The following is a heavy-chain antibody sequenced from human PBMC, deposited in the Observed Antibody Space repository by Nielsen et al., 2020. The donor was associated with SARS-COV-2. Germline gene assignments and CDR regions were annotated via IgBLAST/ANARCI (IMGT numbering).Heavy chain of an antibody. CDR3: ARGRDDGTYSSYYYMDV. V-gene: IGHV4-34*01. D-gene: IGHD1-26*01. CDR2: VNHRGGT. CDR1: GGSFGGYY. Sequence: SETLSLTCAVYGGSFGGYYWSWIRQPPGKGLEWIGEVNHRGGTNYSPSLKSRVTISMDASKNQFSLKMNSVTAADTAIYYCARGRDDGTYSSYYYMDVWDKGTSVTVSS. J-gene: IGHJ6*03.